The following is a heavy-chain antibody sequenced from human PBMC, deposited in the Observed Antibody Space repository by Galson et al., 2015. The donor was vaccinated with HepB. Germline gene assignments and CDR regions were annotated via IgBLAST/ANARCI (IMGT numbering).Heavy chain of an antibody. CDR2: INHSGST. D-gene: IGHD2-15*01. V-gene: IGHV4-34*01. J-gene: IGHJ3*02. CDR1: GGSFSGYY. Sequence: SETLSLTCAVYGGSFSGYYWSWIRQPPGKGLEWIGEINHSGSTNYNPSLKSRVTISVVTSKNQFSLKLSSVTAADTAVYYCARHAGSGAFDIWGQGTMVTVSS. CDR3: ARHAGSGAFDI.